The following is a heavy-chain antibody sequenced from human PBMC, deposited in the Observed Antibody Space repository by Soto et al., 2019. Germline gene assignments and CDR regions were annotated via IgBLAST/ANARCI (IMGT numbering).Heavy chain of an antibody. CDR3: AKGREDLVLLVALES. CDR2: ISEDAANK. Sequence: QVQLVESGGGVVQPGKSVRLSCTASGFSFSAYAMHWVRQAPGKGLEWVAVISEDAANKYYADSVKGRFTISRDNSKNTRYLQMSSLRPEDTAVYHCAKGREDLVLLVALESWGQGTLVTVSS. D-gene: IGHD2-8*01. V-gene: IGHV3-30*18. J-gene: IGHJ4*02. CDR1: GFSFSAYA.